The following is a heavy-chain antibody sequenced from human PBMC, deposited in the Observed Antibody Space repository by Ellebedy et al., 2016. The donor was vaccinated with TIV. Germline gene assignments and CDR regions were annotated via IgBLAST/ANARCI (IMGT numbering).Heavy chain of an antibody. CDR2: VYQSGST. V-gene: IGHV4-4*02. CDR3: ARGVPAAAYQYYYSMDV. Sequence: SETLSLTCSVSGGSMDTDIWWNWVRQAPGTGLEWIGNVYQSGSTNYNPSLRSRVTISIDKSKNQVSLRLRSATAADTAKYFCARGVPAAAYQYYYSMDVWGKGTTVIVSS. CDR1: GGSMDTDIW. J-gene: IGHJ6*03. D-gene: IGHD2-2*01.